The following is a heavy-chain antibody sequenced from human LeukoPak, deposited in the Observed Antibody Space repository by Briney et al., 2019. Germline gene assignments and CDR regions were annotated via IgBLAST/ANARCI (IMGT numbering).Heavy chain of an antibody. D-gene: IGHD6-19*01. CDR2: ISAYNGNT. J-gene: IGHJ6*03. Sequence: ASVKVSCKASGYTSTSYGISWVRQAPGQGLEWMGWISAYNGNTNYAQKLQGRVTMTTDTSTSTAYMELRSLRSDDTAVYYCARQWLVPYYYYMDVWGKGTTVTVSS. CDR3: ARQWLVPYYYYMDV. V-gene: IGHV1-18*01. CDR1: GYTSTSYG.